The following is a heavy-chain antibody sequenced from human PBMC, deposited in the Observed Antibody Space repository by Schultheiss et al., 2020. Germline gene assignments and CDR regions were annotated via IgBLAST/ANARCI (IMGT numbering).Heavy chain of an antibody. V-gene: IGHV4-31*03. CDR1: GGSISSGGYY. Sequence: SETLSLTCTVSGGSISSGGYYWSWIRQHPGKGLEWIGYIYYSGSTYYNPSLKSRVTISVDTSKNQFSLKLSSVTAADTAVYYCARSLSTVTLYYYYYGMDVWGQGTTVNVSS. CDR2: IYYSGST. CDR3: ARSLSTVTLYYYYYGMDV. D-gene: IGHD4-17*01. J-gene: IGHJ6*02.